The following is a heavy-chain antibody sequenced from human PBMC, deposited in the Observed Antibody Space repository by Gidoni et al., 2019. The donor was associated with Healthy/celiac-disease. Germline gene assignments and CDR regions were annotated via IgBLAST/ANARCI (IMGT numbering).Heavy chain of an antibody. CDR1: GGTFSSYA. J-gene: IGHJ4*02. D-gene: IGHD6-13*01. V-gene: IGHV1-69*01. CDR2: IIPIFGTS. Sequence: HVQLVQSVAEVKKLGSSAKVSCKSSGGTFSSYAISWVLQSPGQGLEWMGGIIPIFGTSNYAQKFQGRFTITADESTSTAYMERSSLRSEDTAVYYCARDPGYSSSGGNSGWGQGTLVTVSS. CDR3: ARDPGYSSSGGNSG.